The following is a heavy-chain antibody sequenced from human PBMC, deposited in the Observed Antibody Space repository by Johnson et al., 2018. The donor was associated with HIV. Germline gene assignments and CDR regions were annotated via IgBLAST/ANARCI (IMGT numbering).Heavy chain of an antibody. Sequence: VQLVESGGGVVQTGGSLRLSCEVSGLKGAEYGMNWVRADQGKGMEWVAVVWFDGRNKYYSDSVKGRFTISRDDSKNTLYLQMNNLTAEDPAVYHCAKGYYDSSFGLDMGGQGTMVIVSS. V-gene: IGHV3-30*02. D-gene: IGHD3-3*01. CDR1: GLKGAEYG. J-gene: IGHJ3*02. CDR2: VWFDGRNK. CDR3: AKGYYDSSFGLDM.